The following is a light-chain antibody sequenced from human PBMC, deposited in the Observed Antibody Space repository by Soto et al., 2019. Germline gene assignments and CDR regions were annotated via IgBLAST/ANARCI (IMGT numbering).Light chain of an antibody. V-gene: IGLV1-40*01. J-gene: IGLJ1*01. CDR3: QSYDSSLSAHYV. CDR1: SSNIGATYD. Sequence: QSVLTQPPSVSVAPGQRVTISCTGSSSNIGATYDVQWYQQPPGTAPKLLIYGNSNRPSGVPDRFSGSKSGTSASLAITGLQADDEADYYCQSYDSSLSAHYVFGTGTKVTVL. CDR2: GNS.